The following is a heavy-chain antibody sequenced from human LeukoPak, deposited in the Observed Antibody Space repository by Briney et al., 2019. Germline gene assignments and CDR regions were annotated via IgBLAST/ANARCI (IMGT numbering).Heavy chain of an antibody. Sequence: GGSLRLSCEVSGFSFRTYWMNWVCQAPGKGLEWVANINQAGSDKYYVDSVKGRFTISRDNAKNSVYLQMNNLRAEDTGVYYCGRGDPDYWGQGTLVTVSS. CDR1: GFSFRTYW. CDR2: INQAGSDK. CDR3: GRGDPDY. J-gene: IGHJ4*02. V-gene: IGHV3-7*01.